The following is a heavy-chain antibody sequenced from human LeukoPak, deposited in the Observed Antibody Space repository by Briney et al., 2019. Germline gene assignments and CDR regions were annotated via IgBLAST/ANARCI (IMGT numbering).Heavy chain of an antibody. CDR3: ARGGLDQQPVDY. CDR1: GYIFTSHW. Sequence: GESLKIFCKGSGYIFTSHWIVWVRQMPGRGLVGMGIIYPGDSDTRYSPSFQGQVTISADKSISTAYLQWSSLKASDTAMYYCARGGLDQQPVDYWGQGTLVTVSS. D-gene: IGHD6-13*01. J-gene: IGHJ4*02. CDR2: IYPGDSDT. V-gene: IGHV5-51*01.